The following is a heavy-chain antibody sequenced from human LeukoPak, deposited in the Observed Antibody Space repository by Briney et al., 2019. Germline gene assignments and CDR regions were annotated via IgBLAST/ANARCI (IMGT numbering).Heavy chain of an antibody. CDR1: GFTFSSYS. CDR2: ISSSSSNI. J-gene: IGHJ6*03. CDR3: ARLLYNFGAYMDV. D-gene: IGHD3-3*01. Sequence: GGSLRLSCAASGFTFSSYSTNWLRQAPGKGLEWVSSISSSSSNIYYADSVKGRFTISRDNAKNSLHLQMSSLRAEDTAVYYCARLLYNFGAYMDVWGKGTTVTVSS. V-gene: IGHV3-21*01.